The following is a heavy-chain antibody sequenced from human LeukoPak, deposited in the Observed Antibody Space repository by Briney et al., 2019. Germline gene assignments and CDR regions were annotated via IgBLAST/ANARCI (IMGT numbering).Heavy chain of an antibody. CDR3: ARAKPNWNPPDY. CDR2: IYNSGRT. V-gene: IGHV4-4*09. Sequence: SETLSLTCTVSGGSITSNFWSWIRQPPGKGLEWIGYIYNSGRTSYNPSLKSRATISEGTSKNQFSLKLNSVTAADTAVYYCARAKPNWNPPDYWGQGTLVTVSS. CDR1: GGSITSNF. J-gene: IGHJ4*02. D-gene: IGHD1-1*01.